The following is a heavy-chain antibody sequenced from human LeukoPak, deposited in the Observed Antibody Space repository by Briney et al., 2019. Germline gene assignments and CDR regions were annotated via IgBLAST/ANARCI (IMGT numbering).Heavy chain of an antibody. CDR3: AREGGDILTGYCNDY. V-gene: IGHV3-33*01. Sequence: GRSLRLSCAASGFTFSSYGMHWVRQAPGKGLEWVAVIWYDGSNKYYADSVKGRFTISRDNSKNTLYLQMNSLRAEDTAVYYCAREGGDILTGYCNDYWGQGTLVTVSS. D-gene: IGHD3-9*01. CDR2: IWYDGSNK. J-gene: IGHJ4*02. CDR1: GFTFSSYG.